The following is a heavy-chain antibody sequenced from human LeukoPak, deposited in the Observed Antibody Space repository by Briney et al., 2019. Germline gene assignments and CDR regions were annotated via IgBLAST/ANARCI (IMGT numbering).Heavy chain of an antibody. D-gene: IGHD2-2*01. CDR2: IKHSGST. V-gene: IGHV4-34*01. J-gene: IGHJ5*02. Sequence: SETLSLTCTVSGVSINNHYWSLSRQPPGKGLEWIGEIKHSGSTNYNPSLKSRVTISVVTSKNQFSLKRSSVTAADTAVYYCAKSPQGYCSSTSCRWYNWFDPWGQGTLVTVSS. CDR3: AKSPQGYCSSTSCRWYNWFDP. CDR1: GVSINNHY.